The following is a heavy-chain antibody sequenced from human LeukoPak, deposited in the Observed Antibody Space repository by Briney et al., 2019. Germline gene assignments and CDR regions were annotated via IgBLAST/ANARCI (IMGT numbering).Heavy chain of an antibody. Sequence: GGSLRLSCAASGFTLDEYAMHWVRQAPGKGLEWFTGISWNGRDVGYADSVKGRFTISRDSSKNSLYLQMNSLRAEDTALYYGAKGQGAPLNHYQYAMDVWGQGTTVTVS. D-gene: IGHD1-26*01. V-gene: IGHV3-9*01. CDR1: GFTLDEYA. CDR3: AKGQGAPLNHYQYAMDV. CDR2: ISWNGRDV. J-gene: IGHJ6*02.